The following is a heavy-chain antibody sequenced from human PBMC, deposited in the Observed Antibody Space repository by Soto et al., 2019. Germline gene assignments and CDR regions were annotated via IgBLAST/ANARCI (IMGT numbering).Heavy chain of an antibody. D-gene: IGHD6-13*01. CDR1: GFTFSSYA. CDR3: AAQRVYQAPRSPPPFDY. CDR2: ISYDGSNK. V-gene: IGHV3-30-3*01. J-gene: IGHJ4*02. Sequence: GGSLRLSCAASGFTFSSYAMHWVRQAPGKGLEWVAVISYDGSNKYYADSVKGRFTISRDNSKNTLYLQMNSLRAEDTAVYYCAAQRVYQAPRSPPPFDYWGQGTLVTVSS.